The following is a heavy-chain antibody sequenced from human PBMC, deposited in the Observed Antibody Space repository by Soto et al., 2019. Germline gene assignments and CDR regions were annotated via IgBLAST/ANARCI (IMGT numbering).Heavy chain of an antibody. J-gene: IGHJ4*02. Sequence: EVQLWESGGGLVQPGGSLRLSCAVSGYTFSSFDMSWVRQAPGKGLEWVSTISGTGGGTNYADSVKGRFTISRDISTYTVYLQMNSLRAEDTAVYYCAHRTGFDYWGQGALVTLSP. CDR1: GYTFSSFD. V-gene: IGHV3-23*01. CDR2: ISGTGGGT. CDR3: AHRTGFDY.